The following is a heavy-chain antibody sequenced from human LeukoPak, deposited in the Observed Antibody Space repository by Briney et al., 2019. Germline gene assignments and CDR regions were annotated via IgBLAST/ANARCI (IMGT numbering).Heavy chain of an antibody. CDR3: VLRYFDWQLDY. CDR1: GYTFTGYY. CDR2: INPNSGGT. J-gene: IGHJ4*02. Sequence: ASVKVSCKAFGYTFTGYYMHWVRQAPGQGLEWMGWINPNSGGTNYAQKFQGRVTITAGKSTSTAYMELSSLRSEDTAVYYCVLRYFDWQLDYWGQGTLVTVSS. V-gene: IGHV1-2*02. D-gene: IGHD3-9*01.